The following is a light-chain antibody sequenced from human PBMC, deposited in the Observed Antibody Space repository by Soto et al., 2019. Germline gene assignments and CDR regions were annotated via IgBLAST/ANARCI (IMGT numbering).Light chain of an antibody. V-gene: IGLV3-1*01. CDR1: KLGDKY. CDR3: QAWDNSRGV. J-gene: IGLJ2*01. CDR2: QDF. Sequence: SYELTQPPSVSVSPGQTASITCSGHKLGDKYACWYQQKPGQSPVLVVYQDFKRPSGIPERFSGSNSGNTATLTISGTQTMDEADYYCQAWDNSRGVFGGGTKLTVL.